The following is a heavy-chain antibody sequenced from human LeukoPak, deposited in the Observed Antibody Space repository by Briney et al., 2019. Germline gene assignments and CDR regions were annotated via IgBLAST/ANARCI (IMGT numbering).Heavy chain of an antibody. Sequence: ASVKVSCKASGYTFTSYAMHWVRQAPGQRLEWMGWINAGNGNTKYSQKSQGRVTITRDTSASTAYMELSSLRSEDTAVYYCARVGDYVWGSYIDGDYWGQGTLVTVSS. CDR3: ARVGDYVWGSYIDGDY. CDR1: GYTFTSYA. V-gene: IGHV1-3*01. D-gene: IGHD3-16*01. J-gene: IGHJ4*02. CDR2: INAGNGNT.